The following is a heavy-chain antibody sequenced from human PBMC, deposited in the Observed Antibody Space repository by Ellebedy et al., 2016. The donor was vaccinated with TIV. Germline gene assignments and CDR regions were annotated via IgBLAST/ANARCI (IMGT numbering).Heavy chain of an antibody. Sequence: GESLKISXAASGFTFSSYAMSWVRQAPGKGLEWVSAISGSGGSTYYADSVKGRFTISRDNAKNSLYLQMNSLRDEDTAVYYCARDSLTVTTFDYWGQGTLVTVSS. CDR2: ISGSGGST. J-gene: IGHJ4*02. V-gene: IGHV3-23*01. CDR3: ARDSLTVTTFDY. CDR1: GFTFSSYA. D-gene: IGHD4-17*01.